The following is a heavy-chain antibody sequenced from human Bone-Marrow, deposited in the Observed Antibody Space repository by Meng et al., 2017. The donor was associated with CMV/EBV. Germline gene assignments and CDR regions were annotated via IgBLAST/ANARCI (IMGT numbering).Heavy chain of an antibody. D-gene: IGHD2-2*01. Sequence: SVKVSCKASGGTFSSYVISWVRQAPGQGLEWMGGIIPIFGTANYAQKFQGRVTITTDESTSTAYMELSSLRSEDTAVYYCARAVGYCSSTSCPPGDIWGQGTRVTVSS. V-gene: IGHV1-69*05. CDR3: ARAVGYCSSTSCPPGDI. J-gene: IGHJ3*02. CDR1: GGTFSSYV. CDR2: IIPIFGTA.